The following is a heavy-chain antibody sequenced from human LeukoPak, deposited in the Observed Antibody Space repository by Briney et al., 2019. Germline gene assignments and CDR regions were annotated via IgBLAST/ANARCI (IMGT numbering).Heavy chain of an antibody. Sequence: SETLSLTCTVSGAFISTSSYSWGWIRQPPGKGLEWIGSTYYSGSTYYNPSLKSRVTISVDTSKNEFSLKLSSVTAADTAVYFCARSAYYGSGSYWDYYYYMDVWGKGTTVTVSS. V-gene: IGHV4-39*01. J-gene: IGHJ6*03. CDR3: ARSAYYGSGSYWDYYYYMDV. CDR2: TYYSGST. CDR1: GAFISTSSYS. D-gene: IGHD3-10*01.